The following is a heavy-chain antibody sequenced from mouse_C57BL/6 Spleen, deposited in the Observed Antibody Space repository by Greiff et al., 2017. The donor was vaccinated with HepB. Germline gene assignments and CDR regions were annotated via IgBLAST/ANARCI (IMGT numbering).Heavy chain of an antibody. V-gene: IGHV7-3*01. CDR3: ARSSTGTRGYFDV. J-gene: IGHJ1*03. CDR1: GFTFTDYY. CDR2: MRNKANGYTT. D-gene: IGHD4-1*02. Sequence: EVKLMESGGGLVQPGGSLSLSCAASGFTFTDYYMSWVRQPPGKALEWLGFMRNKANGYTTEYSASVKGRFTISRDNSQSILYLQMNALRAEDSATYYWARSSTGTRGYFDVWGTGTTVTVSS.